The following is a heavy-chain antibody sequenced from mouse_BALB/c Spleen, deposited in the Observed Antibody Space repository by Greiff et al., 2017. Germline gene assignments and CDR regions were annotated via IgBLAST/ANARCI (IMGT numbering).Heavy chain of an antibody. Sequence: DVKLQESGPDLVKPSQSLSLTCTVTGYSITSGYSWHWIRQFPGNKLEWMGYIHYSGSTNYNPSLKSRISITRDTSKNQFFLQLNSVTTEDTATYYCARSDGNYVSLAWFAYWGQGTLVTVSA. CDR2: IHYSGST. V-gene: IGHV3-1*02. CDR1: GYSITSGYS. CDR3: ARSDGNYVSLAWFAY. D-gene: IGHD2-1*01. J-gene: IGHJ3*01.